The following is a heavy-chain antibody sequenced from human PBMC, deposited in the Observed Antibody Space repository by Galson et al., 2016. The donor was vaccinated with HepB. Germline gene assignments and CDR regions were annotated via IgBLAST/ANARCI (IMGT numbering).Heavy chain of an antibody. J-gene: IGHJ4*02. V-gene: IGHV3-74*01. Sequence: SLRLSCAASGFTFSVYWMHWVRRAPGKGLVWVSRINSDGSSTNYADSVKGRFTISRDNAKNTLYLQMNSLRAEDTAIYYCARDSTVPGRSIDYWGQGTLITVSS. CDR2: INSDGSST. D-gene: IGHD2-2*01. CDR3: ARDSTVPGRSIDY. CDR1: GFTFSVYW.